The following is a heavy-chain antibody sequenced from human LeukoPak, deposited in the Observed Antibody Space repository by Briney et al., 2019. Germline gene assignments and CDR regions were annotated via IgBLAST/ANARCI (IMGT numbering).Heavy chain of an antibody. J-gene: IGHJ6*03. CDR3: ARDGDGAGGASNYYMDV. Sequence: SVKVSCKASGGTFSSYAISWVRQAPGQGLEWMGRIIPIFGTANYAQKFQGRVTITTDESTSTAYLQLSSLRSADTAVYYCARDGDGAGGASNYYMDVWGKGTTVTVSS. V-gene: IGHV1-69*05. CDR2: IIPIFGTA. CDR1: GGTFSSYA. D-gene: IGHD2-21*01.